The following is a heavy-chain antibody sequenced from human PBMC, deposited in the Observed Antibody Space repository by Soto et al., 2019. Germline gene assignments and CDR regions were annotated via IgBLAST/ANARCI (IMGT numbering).Heavy chain of an antibody. CDR3: ARFFSSKTKDGIRLLGLVSPALPTLPSDL. CDR2: IYYSGST. D-gene: IGHD2-15*01. Sequence: PGKGLEWIGSIYYSGSTYYNPSLKSRVTISVDTSKNQFSLKLSYVTAADTAVYYCARFFSSKTKDGIRLLGLVSPALPTLPSDL. V-gene: IGHV4-39*01. J-gene: IGHJ2*01.